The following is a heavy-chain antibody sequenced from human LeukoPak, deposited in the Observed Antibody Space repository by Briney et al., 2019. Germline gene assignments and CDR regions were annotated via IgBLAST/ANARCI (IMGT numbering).Heavy chain of an antibody. Sequence: GGSLRLSRAASGFPFSNYWMSWVRQAPGKGLEWVANIKQDGGEKYYVDSVKGRFTTSRDNGKNSLYLQMNSLRAEDTAVYYCARAEGDYYYYFYMDVWGKGTTVTVSS. V-gene: IGHV3-7*01. CDR3: ARAEGDYYYYFYMDV. CDR2: IKQDGGEK. CDR1: GFPFSNYW. J-gene: IGHJ6*03.